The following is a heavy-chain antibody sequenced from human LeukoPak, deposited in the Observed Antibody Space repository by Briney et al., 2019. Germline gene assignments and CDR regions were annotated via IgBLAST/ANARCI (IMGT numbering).Heavy chain of an antibody. D-gene: IGHD3-16*01. J-gene: IGHJ4*02. V-gene: IGHV4-39*07. CDR1: GGSISSSSYY. CDR3: TRGAGWLIDY. Sequence: PLETLSLTCTVSGGSISSSSYYWGWIRQPPGKGLEWIGSIYYSGSTYYNPSLKSRVTISADTSKNQFSLKLNSLTTADTAVYYCTRGAGWLIDYWGQGILVTVSS. CDR2: IYYSGST.